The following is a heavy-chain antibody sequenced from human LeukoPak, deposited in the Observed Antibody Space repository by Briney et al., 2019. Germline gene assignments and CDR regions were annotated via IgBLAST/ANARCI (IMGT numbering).Heavy chain of an antibody. J-gene: IGHJ4*02. CDR1: GFTFSSYW. Sequence: GGSLRLSCATSGFTFSSYWMSWVRQAPGKGLEWVANIKQDGSQKYYVDSVKGRFTISRDNAKNSLDPQMNSLRAEDTAVYYCASGQQLGYWGQGTLVTVSS. CDR2: IKQDGSQK. D-gene: IGHD6-13*01. V-gene: IGHV3-7*05. CDR3: ASGQQLGY.